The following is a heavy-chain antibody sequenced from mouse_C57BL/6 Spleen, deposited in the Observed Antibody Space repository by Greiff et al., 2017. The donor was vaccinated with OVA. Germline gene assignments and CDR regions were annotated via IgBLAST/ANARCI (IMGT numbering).Heavy chain of an antibody. V-gene: IGHV2-5*01. Sequence: VKLMESGPGLVQPSQSLSITCTVSGFSLTSYGVHWVRQSPGKGLEWLGVIWRGGSTDYNAAFMSRLSITKDNSKSQVFFKMNSLQADDTAIYYCAKKGDGPLYAMDYWGQGTSVTVSS. J-gene: IGHJ4*01. CDR2: IWRGGST. CDR3: AKKGDGPLYAMDY. CDR1: GFSLTSYG. D-gene: IGHD2-3*01.